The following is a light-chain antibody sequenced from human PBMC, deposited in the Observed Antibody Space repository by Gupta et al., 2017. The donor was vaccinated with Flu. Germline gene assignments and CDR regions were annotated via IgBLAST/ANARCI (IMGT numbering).Light chain of an antibody. CDR3: QSYDSGNSDVV. Sequence: NSTGTQPHSVSESPGKTVTISCTRSSGSIATHYVPWFQQRPGSSPTTVIYEANHRLSGVPDRFSGSIATSSNTATLTITGLQTEEEADYYCQSYDSGNSDVVFGGGTKLTVL. V-gene: IGLV6-57*01. J-gene: IGLJ2*01. CDR2: EAN. CDR1: SGSIATHY.